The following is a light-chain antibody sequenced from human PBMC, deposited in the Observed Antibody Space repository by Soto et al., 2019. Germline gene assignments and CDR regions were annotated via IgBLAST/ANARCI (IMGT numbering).Light chain of an antibody. CDR2: EVS. CDR1: SSDVGSYNY. Sequence: QSALTQPASVSGSPGQSITISCTGTSSDVGSYNYVSWYQQHPGKAPKLMIYEVSDRPSGISSRFSGSKSGNTASLTLSGLQTEDEADYYCSSYTSSSTLFGTGTKLTVL. CDR3: SSYTSSSTL. V-gene: IGLV2-14*01. J-gene: IGLJ1*01.